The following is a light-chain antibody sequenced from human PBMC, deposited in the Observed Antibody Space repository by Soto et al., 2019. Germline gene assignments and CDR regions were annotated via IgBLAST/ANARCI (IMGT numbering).Light chain of an antibody. J-gene: IGLJ3*02. CDR1: SDYNS. V-gene: IGLV2-14*01. CDR2: EVS. CDR3: SSYTSTINV. Sequence: QSVLTQPASVSGSPGQSITISCTGTSDYNSVSWYQHHPGKAPKLMIYEVSNRPSGVSNRFSGSKSGNTASLTISGLQAEDEAQYYCSSYTSTINVFGGGTKVTVL.